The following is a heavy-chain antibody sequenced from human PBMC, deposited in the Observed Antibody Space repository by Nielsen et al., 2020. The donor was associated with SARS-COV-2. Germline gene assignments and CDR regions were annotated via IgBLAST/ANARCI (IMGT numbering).Heavy chain of an antibody. V-gene: IGHV3-74*01. CDR2: ISPDGTTT. Sequence: GKSLKISCAASAFTFSTYWMHWVRQGPGKGLFWVSRISPDGTTTAYADSVKGRFTISRDNARNTLYLQMNSLRAEDTAVYYCASHKFGEGHWGQGTLVSVSS. D-gene: IGHD3-10*01. J-gene: IGHJ1*01. CDR1: AFTFSTYW. CDR3: ASHKFGEGH.